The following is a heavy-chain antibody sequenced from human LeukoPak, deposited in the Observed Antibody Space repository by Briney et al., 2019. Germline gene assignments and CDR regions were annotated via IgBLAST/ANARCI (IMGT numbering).Heavy chain of an antibody. CDR3: ARGVRWLQSDFDY. D-gene: IGHD5-24*01. CDR2: INHSGST. CDR1: GGSFSGYY. J-gene: IGHJ4*02. Sequence: PSETLSLTCAVYGGSFSGYYWSLIRQPPGKGLEWIGEINHSGSTNYNPSLKSRVTISVDTSKNQFSLKLSSVTAADTAVHYCARGVRWLQSDFDYWGQGTLVTVSS. V-gene: IGHV4-34*01.